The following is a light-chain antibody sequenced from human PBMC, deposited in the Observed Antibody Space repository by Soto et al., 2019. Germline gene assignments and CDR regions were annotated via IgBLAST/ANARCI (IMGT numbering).Light chain of an antibody. Sequence: DIQMTQSPSSLSASVGDRVTITCRASQGISNYLAWYQQIPGKVPKLLISAASSLQSGVPSRFSGSGSGTEFTLTSSSLQPEDVATYSCQKYTNAPTFGGGPKVEIK. CDR1: QGISNY. J-gene: IGKJ4*02. CDR2: AAS. CDR3: QKYTNAPT. V-gene: IGKV1-27*01.